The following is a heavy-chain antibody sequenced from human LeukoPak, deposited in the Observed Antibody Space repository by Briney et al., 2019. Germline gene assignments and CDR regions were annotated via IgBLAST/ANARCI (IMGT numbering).Heavy chain of an antibody. Sequence: ASVKVSCKASGYTFTGYYMHWMRQAPGQGLEWMGRINPNSGGTNYAQKFQGRVTMTRDTSISTAYMELSRLRSDDTAVYYCARDLGTMVRGDSERDFDYWGQGTLVTVSS. J-gene: IGHJ4*02. D-gene: IGHD3-10*01. CDR1: GYTFTGYY. CDR2: INPNSGGT. CDR3: ARDLGTMVRGDSERDFDY. V-gene: IGHV1-2*06.